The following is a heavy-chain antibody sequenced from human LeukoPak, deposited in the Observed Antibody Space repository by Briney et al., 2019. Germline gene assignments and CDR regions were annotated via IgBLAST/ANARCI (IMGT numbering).Heavy chain of an antibody. CDR2: ISNIGSTI. CDR3: ARVRPNWNDGTFDY. CDR1: GFTFSTYS. D-gene: IGHD1-1*01. Sequence: GGSLRLSCAASGFTFSTYSMNWVRQFPGKGLEWVSYISNIGSTIYYADSVKGRITISRDNAKNSLYLQMNSLRAEDTAVYYCARVRPNWNDGTFDYWGQGTLVTVSS. V-gene: IGHV3-48*01. J-gene: IGHJ4*02.